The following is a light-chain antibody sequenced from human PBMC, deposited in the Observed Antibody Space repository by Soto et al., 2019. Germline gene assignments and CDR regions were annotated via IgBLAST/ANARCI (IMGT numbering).Light chain of an antibody. CDR3: QQYLITPWT. CDR1: QSISRS. V-gene: IGKV3-11*01. CDR2: GAS. Sequence: EIELTQSPATLSVSQGERATLSCRASQSISRSLAWYQQKPGQTPRLLIYGASNGAAGIPARFSGTGSGTDFTLTIGRLEPEDFAVYYCQQYLITPWTFGQGTKVDIK. J-gene: IGKJ1*01.